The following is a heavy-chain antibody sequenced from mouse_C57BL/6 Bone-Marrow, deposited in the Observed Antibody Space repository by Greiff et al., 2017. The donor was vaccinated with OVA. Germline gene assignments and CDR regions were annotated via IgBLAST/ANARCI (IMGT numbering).Heavy chain of an antibody. J-gene: IGHJ1*03. D-gene: IGHD2-5*01. CDR3: ARHYSNYGWYFDV. CDR2: ISSGSSTI. Sequence: EVMLVESGGGLVKPGGSLKLSCAASGFTFSDYGMHWVRQAPEKGLEWVAYISSGSSTIYYADTVKGRFTISRDNAKNTLFLQMTSLRSEDTAMYYCARHYSNYGWYFDVWGTGTTVTVSS. CDR1: GFTFSDYG. V-gene: IGHV5-17*01.